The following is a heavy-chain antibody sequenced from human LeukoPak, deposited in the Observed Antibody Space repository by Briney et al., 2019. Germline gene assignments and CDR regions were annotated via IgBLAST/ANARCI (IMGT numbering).Heavy chain of an antibody. V-gene: IGHV4-59*01. D-gene: IGHD1-26*01. CDR2: IYHSGST. CDR1: GGSLIHYY. J-gene: IGHJ4*02. Sequence: SETLSLTCTVSGGSLIHYYWSWIRQPPGKGLEWIGYIYHSGSTNYNPPLKGRATISVDTSKNQISLRLSSVTAADTAVYYCARVDSGTYYMPFDYWGQGSLVTVSS. CDR3: ARVDSGTYYMPFDY.